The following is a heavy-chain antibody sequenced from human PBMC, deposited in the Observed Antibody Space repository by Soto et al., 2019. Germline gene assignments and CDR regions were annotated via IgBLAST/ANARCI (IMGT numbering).Heavy chain of an antibody. V-gene: IGHV3-23*01. CDR1: GFTFGDYA. CDR3: AKGGATYGLLTHDY. Sequence: EVQLLESGVCLIPPGGSLRLSCAASGFTFGDYAMSWVLQAPGKGLEWVATVTGSATTIYYTDSVKGRFAVSRDNSRDTLYLQMNRLTAEDTAVYYCAKGGATYGLLTHDYWGQGTLVTVSS. CDR2: VTGSATTI. D-gene: IGHD3-9*01. J-gene: IGHJ4*02.